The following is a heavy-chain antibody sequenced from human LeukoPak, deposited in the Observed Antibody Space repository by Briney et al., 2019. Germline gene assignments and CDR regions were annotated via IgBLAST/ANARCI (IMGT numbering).Heavy chain of an antibody. CDR3: ARDQGSGSYLGY. J-gene: IGHJ4*02. Sequence: PGGSLRLSCAASGFTFSSYAMTWVRQAPGKGLEWVSTISGSGGSTYYADSVKGRFTISRDSSKNTLYLQMNSLRAEDTAVYYCARDQGSGSYLGYWGQGTLVTVSS. CDR2: ISGSGGST. CDR1: GFTFSSYA. D-gene: IGHD1-26*01. V-gene: IGHV3-23*01.